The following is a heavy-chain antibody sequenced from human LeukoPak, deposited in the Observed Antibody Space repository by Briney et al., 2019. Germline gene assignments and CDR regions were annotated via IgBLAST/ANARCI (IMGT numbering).Heavy chain of an antibody. J-gene: IGHJ4*02. D-gene: IGHD5-12*01. CDR3: AKDVKFSWPFYFDY. CDR2: VSYDGSKK. V-gene: IGHV3-30*18. CDR1: GFTFSSYG. Sequence: GGTLRLSCAASGFTFSSYGMHWVRQAPGKGLEWLAFVSYDGSKKYYSDSVKGRFTISRDNSKNTLFLQMNSLRAEDTAVYSCAKDVKFSWPFYFDYWGQGILVTVSS.